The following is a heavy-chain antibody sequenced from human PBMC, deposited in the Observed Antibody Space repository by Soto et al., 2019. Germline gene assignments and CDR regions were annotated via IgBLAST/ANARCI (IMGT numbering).Heavy chain of an antibody. D-gene: IGHD5-18*01. CDR2: LIPIFGTA. V-gene: IGHV1-69*13. CDR3: AIRGYSYGLGYYYYGMDV. J-gene: IGHJ6*02. CDR1: GGTFSSYA. Sequence: SVKVSCKASGGTFSSYAISWVRQAPGQGLEWMGGLIPIFGTANYAQKFQGRVTITADDSTSTAYMELSSLRSEDTAVYYCAIRGYSYGLGYYYYGMDVWGQGTTVPVSS.